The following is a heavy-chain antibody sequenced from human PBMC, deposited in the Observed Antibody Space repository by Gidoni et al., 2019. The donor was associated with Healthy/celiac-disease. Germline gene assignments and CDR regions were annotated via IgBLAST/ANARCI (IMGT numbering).Heavy chain of an antibody. V-gene: IGHV3-53*01. J-gene: IGHJ4*02. Sequence: EVQLVESGGGLIQPGGSLRLSCAASGFTVSSNYMSWVRQAPGKGLEWVAVIYSGGSQYYADSVKGRFTISRDNSKNTLYLQMNSLRAEDTAVYYCARGRRGYSYGLDYWGQGTLVTVSS. CDR2: IYSGGSQ. CDR3: ARGRRGYSYGLDY. CDR1: GFTVSSNY. D-gene: IGHD5-18*01.